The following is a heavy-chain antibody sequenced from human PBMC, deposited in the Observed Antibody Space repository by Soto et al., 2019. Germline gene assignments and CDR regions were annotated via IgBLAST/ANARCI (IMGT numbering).Heavy chain of an antibody. Sequence: SETLSLTCTVSGGSISSYYWSWIRQPPGKGLEWIGYIYYSGSTNYNPSLKSRVTISVDTSKNQFSLKLSSVTAADTAVYYCALVRYCDYLYFVYSCQRTLVTGS. CDR2: IYYSGST. CDR1: GGSISSYY. CDR3: ALVRYCDYLYFVY. V-gene: IGHV4-59*01. J-gene: IGHJ4*02. D-gene: IGHD4-17*01.